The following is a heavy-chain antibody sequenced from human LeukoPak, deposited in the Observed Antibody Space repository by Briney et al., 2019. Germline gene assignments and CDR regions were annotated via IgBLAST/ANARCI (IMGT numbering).Heavy chain of an antibody. J-gene: IGHJ6*02. Sequence: SQTLSLTCAISGDSVSSNSATWNWIRQSPSRGLEWLGRTYYRSNWYNDYAVSVKSRITINPDTSKNQFSLKLSSVTAADTAVYYCARDQVVRGSGSYILTYYHYGMDVWGQGTTVTVSS. CDR1: GDSVSSNSAT. CDR2: TYYRSNWYN. D-gene: IGHD3-10*01. CDR3: ARDQVVRGSGSYILTYYHYGMDV. V-gene: IGHV6-1*01.